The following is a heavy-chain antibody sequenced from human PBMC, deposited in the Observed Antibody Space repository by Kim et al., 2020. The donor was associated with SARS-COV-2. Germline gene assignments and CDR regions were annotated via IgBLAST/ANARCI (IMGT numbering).Heavy chain of an antibody. CDR3: ARDRSGSYSGPFDY. V-gene: IGHV1-69*01. Sequence: AQKFQGRVTNTADESTSTAYMELSSLRSEDTAVYYCARDRSGSYSGPFDYWGQGTLVTVSS. J-gene: IGHJ4*02. D-gene: IGHD1-26*01.